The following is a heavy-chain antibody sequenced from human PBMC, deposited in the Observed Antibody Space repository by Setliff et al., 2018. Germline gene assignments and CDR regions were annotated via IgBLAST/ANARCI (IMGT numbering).Heavy chain of an antibody. CDR3: ARDLVYCARNVAGGYSSSWYYFDY. Sequence: SETLSLTCTVSGGSISSGDYYWSWIRQPPGKGLEWIGYLYYSGSTYYNPSLKSRVTISVDTSKNQFSLKLSSVTAADTAVYYCARDLVYCARNVAGGYSSSWYYFDYWGQGTLVTVSS. D-gene: IGHD6-13*01. J-gene: IGHJ4*02. V-gene: IGHV4-30-4*08. CDR1: GGSISSGDYY. CDR2: LYYSGST.